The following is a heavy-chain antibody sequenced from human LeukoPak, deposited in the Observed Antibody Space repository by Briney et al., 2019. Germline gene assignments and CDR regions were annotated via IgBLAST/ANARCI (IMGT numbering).Heavy chain of an antibody. CDR1: GFIFNSYT. Sequence: TGGSLRLSCLASGFIFNSYTMNWVREAPGKGLEWVSTISPVRSYTLYAESVKGRFPISRDNPKTSLYLQMDSLRAEDTAVYYCVRDVSRRIGMDVWGQGTTVTVSS. J-gene: IGHJ6*02. CDR2: ISPVRSYT. CDR3: VRDVSRRIGMDV. D-gene: IGHD2/OR15-2a*01. V-gene: IGHV3-21*01.